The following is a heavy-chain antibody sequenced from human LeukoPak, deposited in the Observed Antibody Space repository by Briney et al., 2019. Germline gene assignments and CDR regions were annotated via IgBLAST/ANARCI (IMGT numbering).Heavy chain of an antibody. J-gene: IGHJ4*02. CDR2: ISSDGRNT. CDR3: ARSYNYRFEY. Sequence: GGSLRLSCEVSGFTFSTYCMHWVRHGPGKGLEWVGRISSDGRNTNYADCVKGRATISRDNAKNTLFLEMSGLRADDTAVYYCARSYNYRFEYWGQGALVVVCS. V-gene: IGHV3-74*01. CDR1: GFTFSTYC. D-gene: IGHD3-22*01.